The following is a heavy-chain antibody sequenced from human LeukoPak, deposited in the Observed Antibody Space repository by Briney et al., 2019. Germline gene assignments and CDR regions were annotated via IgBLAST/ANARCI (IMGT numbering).Heavy chain of an antibody. V-gene: IGHV4-4*07. J-gene: IGHJ6*03. D-gene: IGHD1-1*01. CDR2: ISASGST. Sequence: SETLSLTCTVSGGSISSYYWSWIRQPAGKGLEWIGRISASGSTNYNPSLKSRVAISVDTSKNQFSLRLSSVTAADTAVYYCAKTGTTGNYYYMDVWGKGTTVTVSS. CDR3: AKTGTTGNYYYMDV. CDR1: GGSISSYY.